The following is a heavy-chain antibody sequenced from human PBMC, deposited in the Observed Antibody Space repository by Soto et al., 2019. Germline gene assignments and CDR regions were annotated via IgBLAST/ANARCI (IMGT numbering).Heavy chain of an antibody. J-gene: IGHJ4*02. Sequence: GGSLRLSCAASGFTFSNAWMNWVRQAPGKGLEWVGRLKSNSDGGTADSVASVKGRFTLSRDDSKNTFYLQMSSLRTEDTAVYYCTIEVSGPLGYWGQGTLVTVSS. CDR3: TIEVSGPLGY. CDR2: LKSNSDGGTA. CDR1: GFTFSNAW. V-gene: IGHV3-15*01.